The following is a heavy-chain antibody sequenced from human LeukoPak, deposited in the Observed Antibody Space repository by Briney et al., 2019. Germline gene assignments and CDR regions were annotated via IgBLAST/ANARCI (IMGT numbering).Heavy chain of an antibody. CDR2: IWYDASNK. CDR1: GFTFSSFG. CDR3: VRGVGVSRFNYFDP. V-gene: IGHV3-33*01. Sequence: PGGSLRLSCAASGFTFSSFGMHWVRQAPGKGLEWAAVIWYDASNKYYADSVKGRFTISRDNSKNTLFLQMNSLRDDDTAVYYCVRGVGVSRFNYFDPWGQGTLVIVSS. D-gene: IGHD6-13*01. J-gene: IGHJ5*02.